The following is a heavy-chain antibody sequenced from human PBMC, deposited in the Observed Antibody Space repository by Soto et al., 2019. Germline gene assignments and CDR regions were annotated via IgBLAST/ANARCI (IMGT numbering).Heavy chain of an antibody. CDR1: GFTFKTYS. D-gene: IGHD1-1*01. CDR3: ATLQLGREEVFDS. CDR2: ISETSIAI. J-gene: IGHJ4*02. V-gene: IGHV3-48*02. Sequence: EVQLVESGGGLVQPGGSLRLSCAASGFTFKTYSMNWVRQAPGKGLEWVSYISETSIAIHYRDSVKGRFTISRDNAKNTLYLQMNSLGDEDTAVYYCATLQLGREEVFDSWGQGTLVTVSS.